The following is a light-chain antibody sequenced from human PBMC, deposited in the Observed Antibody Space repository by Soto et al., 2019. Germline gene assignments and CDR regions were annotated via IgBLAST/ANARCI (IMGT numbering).Light chain of an antibody. V-gene: IGKV3-15*01. CDR2: GAS. CDR3: QQYNNWPGT. J-gene: IGKJ3*01. Sequence: EIVMTQSPATLSVSPGERATLSCRASQSVSSNLAWYQQKPGQAPRLLLYGASTRANGIPARFSGSGSGTQSTLAISSLQADDFAFYYCQQYNNWPGTFGPGTKVDIK. CDR1: QSVSSN.